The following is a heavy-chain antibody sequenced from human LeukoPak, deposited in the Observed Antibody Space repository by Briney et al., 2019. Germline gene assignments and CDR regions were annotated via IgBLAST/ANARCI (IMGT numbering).Heavy chain of an antibody. Sequence: PGGSLRLSCAASGFTFSSYGMSWVRQAPGKGLEWVSAISGSGGSTYYADSVKGRFTISRDNSKNTLYLQMNSLRAEDTAVYYCARLRTTSGSYIYYWGQGTLVTVSS. CDR3: ARLRTTSGSYIYY. D-gene: IGHD1-26*01. CDR2: ISGSGGST. CDR1: GFTFSSYG. J-gene: IGHJ4*02. V-gene: IGHV3-23*01.